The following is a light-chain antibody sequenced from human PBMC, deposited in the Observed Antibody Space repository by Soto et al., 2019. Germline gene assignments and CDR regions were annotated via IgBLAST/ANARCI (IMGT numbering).Light chain of an antibody. V-gene: IGKV3-15*01. CDR2: GAS. J-gene: IGKJ1*01. CDR3: QQYNTWPRT. CDR1: QGIKDY. Sequence: EIVMTQSPATLSVSPGERATLSCRASQGIKDYVAWFQQKPGQAPRLLIYGASTRATAIPARFSGSGSGTDFTLSISILQSEDFAVYYCQQYNTWPRTFGQGTKVETK.